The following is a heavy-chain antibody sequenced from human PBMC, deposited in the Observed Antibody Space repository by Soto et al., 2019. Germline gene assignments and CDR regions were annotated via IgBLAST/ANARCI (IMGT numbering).Heavy chain of an antibody. CDR1: GYTFTSYA. CDR3: AREHYDILTGYYDFDY. Sequence: ASVKVSCKASGYTFTSYAMHWVRQAPGQRLEWMGWINAGNGNTKYSQKFQGRVTITRDTSASTAYMELSSLRSEDTAVYYCAREHYDILTGYYDFDYWGQGTLVTVSS. CDR2: INAGNGNT. J-gene: IGHJ4*02. D-gene: IGHD3-9*01. V-gene: IGHV1-3*01.